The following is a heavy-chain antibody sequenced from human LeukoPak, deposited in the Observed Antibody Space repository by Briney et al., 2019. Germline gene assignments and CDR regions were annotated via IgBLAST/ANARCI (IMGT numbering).Heavy chain of an antibody. CDR1: GFTFSSYW. V-gene: IGHV3-74*01. J-gene: IGHJ6*03. CDR2: INSDGSST. D-gene: IGHD3-3*01. CDR3: AREQRGFWSGYYPYYYYYMDV. Sequence: TGGSLRLSCAASGFTFSSYWMHWVRQAPGKGLVWVSRINSDGSSTSYADSVKGRFTISRDNAKNTLYLQMNSLRAEDTAVYYCAREQRGFWSGYYPYYYYYMDVWGKGTTVTVSS.